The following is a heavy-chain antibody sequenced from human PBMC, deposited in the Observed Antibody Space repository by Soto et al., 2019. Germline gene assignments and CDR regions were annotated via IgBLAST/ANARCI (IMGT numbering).Heavy chain of an antibody. CDR3: ARGGGGGLFDP. CDR2: ISPGSRYP. CDR1: GFTFGDSY. J-gene: IGHJ5*02. Sequence: GGSLRLSCAGSGFTFGDSYMSWIRQAPGKGLEWLSYISPGSRYPAYADSVEGRFTISRDNAKRSLYLQMMSLTAEDTAIYYCARGGGGGLFDPWGQGTMVTVSS. V-gene: IGHV3-11*06. D-gene: IGHD2-15*01.